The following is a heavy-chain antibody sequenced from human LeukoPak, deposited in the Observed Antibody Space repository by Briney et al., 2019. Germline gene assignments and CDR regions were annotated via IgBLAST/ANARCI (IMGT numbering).Heavy chain of an antibody. Sequence: SVKVSCKASGGTFSSYAISWVRQAPGQGLEWMGGLIPIFGTANYAQKFQGRVTITTDESTSTAYMELSSLRSEDTAVYYCARAELTYDSSGYHLDYWGQGTLVTVSS. CDR1: GGTFSSYA. V-gene: IGHV1-69*05. D-gene: IGHD3-22*01. J-gene: IGHJ4*02. CDR3: ARAELTYDSSGYHLDY. CDR2: LIPIFGTA.